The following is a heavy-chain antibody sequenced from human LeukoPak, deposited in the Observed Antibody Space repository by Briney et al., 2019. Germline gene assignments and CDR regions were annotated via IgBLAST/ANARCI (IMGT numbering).Heavy chain of an antibody. Sequence: PGGSLRVSCAASGFTFSSYWMHWVRQVPGKGLVWVTFIRYDGTNKYYADSVKGRFTISRDNAKNSLYLQMNSLRAEDTAVYYCASKQWLVSDFDYWGQGTLVTVSS. CDR2: IRYDGTNK. D-gene: IGHD6-19*01. CDR1: GFTFSSYW. CDR3: ASKQWLVSDFDY. J-gene: IGHJ4*02. V-gene: IGHV3-30*02.